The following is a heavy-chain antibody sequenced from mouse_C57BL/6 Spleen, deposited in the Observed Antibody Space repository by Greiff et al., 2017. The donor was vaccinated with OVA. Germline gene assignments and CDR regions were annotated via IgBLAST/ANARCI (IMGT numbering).Heavy chain of an antibody. D-gene: IGHD1-1*01. CDR1: GYTFTGYW. J-gene: IGHJ4*01. V-gene: IGHV1-9*01. CDR3: ARSDYYVSSYAMDY. Sequence: QVQLQQSGAELMKPGASVKLSCKATGYTFTGYWIDWVKQRPGHGLEWIGQILPGSGSTNYNEKFKGKATFTAETSSNTAYMQLSSLTTEESAMDYCARSDYYVSSYAMDYWGQGTSVTVSS. CDR2: ILPGSGST.